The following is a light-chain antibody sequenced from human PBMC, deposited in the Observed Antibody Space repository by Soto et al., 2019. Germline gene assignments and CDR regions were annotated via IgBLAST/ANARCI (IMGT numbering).Light chain of an antibody. J-gene: IGKJ3*01. CDR2: TTS. CDR3: QQGNNWPIFT. Sequence: EIVLTQSPATLSLSPGERATLSCRASQSVSTSLAWYQQKPGQAPRLLIYTTSNRATGIPARFSGSGSRTDFTLTISRLEPEDFAVYYCQQGNNWPIFTFGPGTKVDIK. CDR1: QSVSTS. V-gene: IGKV3-11*01.